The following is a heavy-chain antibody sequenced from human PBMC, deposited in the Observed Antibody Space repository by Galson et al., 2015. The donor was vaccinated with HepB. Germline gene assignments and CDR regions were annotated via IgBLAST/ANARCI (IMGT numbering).Heavy chain of an antibody. J-gene: IGHJ4*02. CDR2: ISYDVSHK. CDR1: GFTFSSYA. D-gene: IGHD6-19*01. CDR3: ANSWTPYSSGGTDFDY. V-gene: IGHV3-30-3*01. Sequence: SLRLSFSASGFTFSSYAMHWVRQAPGKWLEWVAVISYDVSHKYYADSVQGRFTISRDNSKNTLYLQMNSLRAEDTAVYYCANSWTPYSSGGTDFDYWGQGTLVTVSS.